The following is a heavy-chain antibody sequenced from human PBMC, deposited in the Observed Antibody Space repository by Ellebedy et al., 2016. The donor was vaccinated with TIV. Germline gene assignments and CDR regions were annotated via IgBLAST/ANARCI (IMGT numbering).Heavy chain of an antibody. D-gene: IGHD6-13*01. Sequence: GESLKISXAASGLTFSVYAMTWVRQAPGKGLEWISTIGGLDTATHYADSVKGRFTISRDNSKDTLYLQMNSLRGEDTAVYYCARGGDSSHWYEFDHWGQGTLVTVSS. CDR3: ARGGDSSHWYEFDH. J-gene: IGHJ4*02. V-gene: IGHV3-23*01. CDR1: GLTFSVYA. CDR2: IGGLDTAT.